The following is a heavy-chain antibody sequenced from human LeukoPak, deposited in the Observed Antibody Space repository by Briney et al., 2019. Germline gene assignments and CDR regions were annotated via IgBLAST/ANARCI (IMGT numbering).Heavy chain of an antibody. CDR1: GYTFSSND. CDR3: AREPASTTGTIQFDY. CDR2: MNPNSGNT. V-gene: IGHV1-8*01. Sequence: GASVKVSFKASGYTFSSNDINWVRQTTGQGLEWMGWMNPNSGNTGYAQKFQGRVTMTRNISISTAYMELSSLRSEDTAVYYCAREPASTTGTIQFDYWGQGTLVTVSS. D-gene: IGHD1-1*01. J-gene: IGHJ4*02.